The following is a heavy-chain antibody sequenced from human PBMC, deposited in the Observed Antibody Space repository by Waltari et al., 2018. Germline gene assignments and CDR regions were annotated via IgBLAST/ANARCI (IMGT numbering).Heavy chain of an antibody. D-gene: IGHD5-12*01. V-gene: IGHV1-3*01. CDR3: ARDYIVATRGYYYYGMDV. Sequence: QVQLVQSGAEVKKTGASVKVSCKASGYTFTRYAMHWVRQAPGQRLEWMGWINAGNGNTKYSQKFQGRVTITRDTSASTAYMELSSLRSEDTAVYYCARDYIVATRGYYYYGMDVWGQGTTVTVSS. CDR2: INAGNGNT. CDR1: GYTFTRYA. J-gene: IGHJ6*02.